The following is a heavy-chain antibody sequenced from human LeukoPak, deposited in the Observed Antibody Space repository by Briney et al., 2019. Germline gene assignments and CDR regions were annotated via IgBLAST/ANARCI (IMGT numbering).Heavy chain of an antibody. D-gene: IGHD1-26*01. Sequence: ASVKVSCKASGGTFSSYAISWVRQAPGQGLEWMGGIIPILGTANYAQKFQGRVTITADESTSTAYMELSSLRSEDTAVYYCARLWELRGPYYYYGMDVWGQGTTVTVSS. J-gene: IGHJ6*02. CDR1: GGTFSSYA. V-gene: IGHV1-69*13. CDR2: IIPILGTA. CDR3: ARLWELRGPYYYYGMDV.